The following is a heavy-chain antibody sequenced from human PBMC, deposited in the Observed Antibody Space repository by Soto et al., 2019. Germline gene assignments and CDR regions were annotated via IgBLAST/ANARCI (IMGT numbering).Heavy chain of an antibody. CDR2: IYHSGST. CDR3: ARGYNGDYAYYYGMDV. CDR1: GGSISSGGYS. D-gene: IGHD4-17*01. J-gene: IGHJ6*02. V-gene: IGHV4-30-2*01. Sequence: PSETLSLTCAVSGGSISSGGYSWSWIQQPPGKGLEWTGYIYHSGSTYYNPSLKSRVTISVDRSKNQFSLKLSSVTAADTAVYYCARGYNGDYAYYYGMDVWGQGTTVTVSS.